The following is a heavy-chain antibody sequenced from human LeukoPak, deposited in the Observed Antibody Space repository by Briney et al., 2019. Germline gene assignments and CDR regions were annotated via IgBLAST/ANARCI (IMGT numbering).Heavy chain of an antibody. V-gene: IGHV3-13*01. D-gene: IGHD5/OR15-5a*01. J-gene: IGHJ3*02. Sequence: GGSLRLSCAASGFTFRNYDMHCVRHFPGRGLEWVSAIGIADDTHYPDSVKARFPISRENAKNSLYLQMNSLRDGDTAVYYCVRGGIQVSGIDAFDIWGQGTMVTVSS. CDR2: IGIADDT. CDR1: GFTFRNYD. CDR3: VRGGIQVSGIDAFDI.